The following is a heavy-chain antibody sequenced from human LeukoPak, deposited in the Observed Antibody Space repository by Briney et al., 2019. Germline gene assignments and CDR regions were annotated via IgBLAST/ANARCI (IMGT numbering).Heavy chain of an antibody. CDR1: GFTFGSYG. V-gene: IGHV3-30*18. CDR3: TKEYSNAMDYYDY. Sequence: PGGSLRLSCAASGFTFGSYGMHWVRQAPGKGLEWVAVVSYHGRNKHYADSVQGRFTISRDNSKNTVYLQMDSLRPDDTAVYYCTKEYSNAMDYYDYWGQGTLVTVSS. J-gene: IGHJ4*02. CDR2: VSYHGRNK. D-gene: IGHD4-11*01.